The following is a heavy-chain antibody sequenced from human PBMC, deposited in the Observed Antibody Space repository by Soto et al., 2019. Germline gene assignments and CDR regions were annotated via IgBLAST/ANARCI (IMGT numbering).Heavy chain of an antibody. Sequence: PSETLSLTCTVSGGSISSGGYYWSWIRQHPGKGLEWIGYIYYSGSTYYNPSLKSRVTISVDTSKNQFSLKLSSVTAADTAVYYCARDCSFEEDYYGMDVWGQGTTVTVS. CDR2: IYYSGST. CDR1: GGSISSGGYY. D-gene: IGHD2-15*01. V-gene: IGHV4-31*03. J-gene: IGHJ6*02. CDR3: ARDCSFEEDYYGMDV.